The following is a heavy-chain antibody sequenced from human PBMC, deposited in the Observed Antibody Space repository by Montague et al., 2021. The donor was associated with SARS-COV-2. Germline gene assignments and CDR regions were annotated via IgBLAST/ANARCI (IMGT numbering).Heavy chain of an antibody. CDR2: ISSGSSST. J-gene: IGHJ6*02. CDR3: ARGLRYHHYVMDV. CDR1: GFTFSDFH. V-gene: IGHV3-11*05. Sequence: SLRLSCAASGFTFSDFHMSWIRQAPGTGLEWVSYISSGSSSTKFADSVKGRFTISRDNAKNSLYLQMNSLRAEDTAVYYCARGLRYHHYVMDVWGQGTTVTVSS. D-gene: IGHD3-16*01.